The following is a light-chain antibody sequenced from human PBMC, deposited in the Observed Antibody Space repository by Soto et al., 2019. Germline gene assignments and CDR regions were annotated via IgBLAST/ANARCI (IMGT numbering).Light chain of an antibody. CDR1: QSISSD. CDR2: GAS. CDR3: QQSNNYPLT. J-gene: IGKJ4*01. V-gene: IGKV1-39*01. Sequence: DIEMTQSPSSLSASVGDRVTITCRASQSISSDVNWYQQKPGEAPKLLVYGASNLQSGVPSTFSGSGSGTDFTLTISSLQPEDFATYYCQQSNNYPLTFGGGTKVEIK.